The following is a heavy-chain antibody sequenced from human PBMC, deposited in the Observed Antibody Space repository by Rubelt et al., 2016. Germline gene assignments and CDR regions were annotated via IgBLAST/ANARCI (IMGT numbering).Heavy chain of an antibody. CDR3: ARLFYYYDSSGYYYPDY. Sequence: VQLVESGGGLVKPGGSLRLSCAASGFTFSSYGMHWVRQAPGKGLEWVAVIWYDGSNKYYADSVKGRFTISRDNSKNTLYLQMNSLRAEDTAVYYCARLFYYYDSSGYYYPDYWGQGTLVTVSS. CDR2: IWYDGSNK. CDR1: GFTFSSYG. V-gene: IGHV3-33*01. J-gene: IGHJ4*02. D-gene: IGHD3-22*01.